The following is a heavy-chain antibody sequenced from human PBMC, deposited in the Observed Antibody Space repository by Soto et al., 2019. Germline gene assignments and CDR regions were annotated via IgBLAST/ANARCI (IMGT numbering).Heavy chain of an antibody. CDR3: ARGGPTGGSYKYNWFDP. CDR1: GGSISSGGFY. CDR2: ISYSGST. D-gene: IGHD2-15*01. Sequence: SETLSLTCTVSGGSISSGGFYWSWIRQPPGRGLEWIGYISYSGSTYYNTSLKSRVTISVDTSKNQFSLKLNSVTAADTAVYYCARGGPTGGSYKYNWFDPWGQGTLVTVSS. J-gene: IGHJ5*02. V-gene: IGHV4-30-4*01.